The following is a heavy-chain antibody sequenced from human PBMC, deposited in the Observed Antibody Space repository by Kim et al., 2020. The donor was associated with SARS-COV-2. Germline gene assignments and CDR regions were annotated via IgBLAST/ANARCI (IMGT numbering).Heavy chain of an antibody. D-gene: IGHD3-16*01. CDR2: IYYSGST. V-gene: IGHV4-39*01. Sequence: SETLSLTCTVSGGSISSSSYYWGWIRQPPGKGLEWIGSIYYSGSTYYNPSLKSRVTISVDTSKNQFSLRLSSVTAADTAVYYCARELLAPTYAYVWGALDPWGQGTLVTVST. CDR3: ARELLAPTYAYVWGALDP. CDR1: GGSISSSSYY. J-gene: IGHJ5*02.